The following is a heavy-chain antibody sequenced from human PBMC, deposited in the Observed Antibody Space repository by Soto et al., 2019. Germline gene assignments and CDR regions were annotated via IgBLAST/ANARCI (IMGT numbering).Heavy chain of an antibody. CDR2: ISYDGGNE. V-gene: IGHV3-30-3*01. CDR1: GFTFSLYA. J-gene: IGHJ4*02. Sequence: QVQLVESGGGVVQPGRSLRLSCAASGFTFSLYAMHWVRQAPGKGLEWVAVISYDGGNEYSADSVKGRFTISRDNSKNTVYLQMNSRRTEDTAVYYCARDPVTKDYGPGSCFDKWGQGTLVTVSS. D-gene: IGHD3-10*01. CDR3: ARDPVTKDYGPGSCFDK.